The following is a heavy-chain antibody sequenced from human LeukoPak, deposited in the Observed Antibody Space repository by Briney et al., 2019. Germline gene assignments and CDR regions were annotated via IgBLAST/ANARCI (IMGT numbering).Heavy chain of an antibody. V-gene: IGHV3-30*04. Sequence: GGSLRLSCAASGFTFSSYAMHWVRQAPGKGLEWVAVISYDGSNKYYADSVKGRFTISRDNSKNTVYLQMNSLTADDTAVYYCAKTTVGYSSGRYPGWPADCWGQGTLVTVSS. D-gene: IGHD6-19*01. CDR2: ISYDGSNK. J-gene: IGHJ4*02. CDR3: AKTTVGYSSGRYPGWPADC. CDR1: GFTFSSYA.